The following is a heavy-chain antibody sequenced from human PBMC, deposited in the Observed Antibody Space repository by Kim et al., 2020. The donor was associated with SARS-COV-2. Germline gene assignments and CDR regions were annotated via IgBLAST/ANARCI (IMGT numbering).Heavy chain of an antibody. D-gene: IGHD1-1*01. V-gene: IGHV3-23*01. J-gene: IGHJ4*02. CDR3: EKGLERRYFDY. Sequence: YGDSLKGRFTISRDNSKNTLYLRMNSLRAEHTAVYYCEKGLERRYFDYWGQGTLVTVSS.